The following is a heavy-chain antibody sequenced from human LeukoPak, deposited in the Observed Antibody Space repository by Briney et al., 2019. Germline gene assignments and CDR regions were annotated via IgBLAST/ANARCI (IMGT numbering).Heavy chain of an antibody. CDR3: ARARSSYGYGDAFDI. CDR2: IKQDGSDK. CDR1: GFTFSSYW. Sequence: GGSLRLSCAASGFTFSSYWMSWVRQAPGKGLEWVANIKQDGSDKYYVDSVKGRFTISRDNSKNTLYLQMNSLRAEDTAVYYCARARSSYGYGDAFDIWGQGTMVTVSS. J-gene: IGHJ3*02. D-gene: IGHD5-18*01. V-gene: IGHV3-7*01.